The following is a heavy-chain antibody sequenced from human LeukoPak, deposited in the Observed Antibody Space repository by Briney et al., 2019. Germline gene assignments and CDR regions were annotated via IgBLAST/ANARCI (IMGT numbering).Heavy chain of an antibody. J-gene: IGHJ4*02. V-gene: IGHV4-59*01. Sequence: PSETLSLTCTVSGGSISSYYWRWIRQHPGKGLEWIGYIYYSGSTNYNTSLKSRVTISVDTSKNQFSLKLSSVTAADTAVYYCARSYYGSGSYPLDYWGQGTLVTVSS. CDR1: GGSISSYY. D-gene: IGHD3-10*01. CDR3: ARSYYGSGSYPLDY. CDR2: IYYSGST.